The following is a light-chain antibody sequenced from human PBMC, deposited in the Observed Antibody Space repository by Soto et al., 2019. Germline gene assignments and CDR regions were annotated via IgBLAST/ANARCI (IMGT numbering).Light chain of an antibody. V-gene: IGKV1-5*03. Sequence: PSTLSASVRDRVTITCRASQTISSWLAWFQQRPGRAPKFLIYKASSLKNGVPLRFSGSGSGTDFTLTISRLEPEDFAVYYCQQYGSSRWTFGQGTKVDI. CDR3: QQYGSSRWT. CDR1: QTISSW. CDR2: KAS. J-gene: IGKJ1*01.